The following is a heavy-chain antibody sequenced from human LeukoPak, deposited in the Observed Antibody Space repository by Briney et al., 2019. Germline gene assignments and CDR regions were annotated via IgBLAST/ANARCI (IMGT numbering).Heavy chain of an antibody. V-gene: IGHV3-30*19. D-gene: IGHD3-10*01. CDR1: GFSFRSHA. CDR2: ISYDGSTK. Sequence: PGGSLRLSCAASGFSFRSHAMHWVRQAPGKGLEWVAFISYDGSTKTYADSVKGRFTTSRDISLHLQMNSLRAEDTAVYYCAREPYGGFYFDYWGQGTLVTVSS. J-gene: IGHJ4*02. CDR3: AREPYGGFYFDY.